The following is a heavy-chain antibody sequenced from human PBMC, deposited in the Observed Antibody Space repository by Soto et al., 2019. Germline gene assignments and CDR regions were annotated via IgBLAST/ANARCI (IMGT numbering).Heavy chain of an antibody. V-gene: IGHV3-23*01. CDR2: ISGSGGST. Sequence: GGSLRLSCAASGFTCSSYAMSWVRQAPGKGLEWGSAISGSGGSTYYADSVKGRFTISRDNSKNTLYLQMNSLRAEDTAVYYCAKDREYYDSSGYYYYSFDSWGPGTLFTVSS. D-gene: IGHD3-22*01. CDR3: AKDREYYDSSGYYYYSFDS. CDR1: GFTCSSYA. J-gene: IGHJ4*02.